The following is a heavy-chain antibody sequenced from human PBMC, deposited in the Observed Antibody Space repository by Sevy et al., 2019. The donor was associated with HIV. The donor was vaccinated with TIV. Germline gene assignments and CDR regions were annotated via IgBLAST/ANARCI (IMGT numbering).Heavy chain of an antibody. D-gene: IGHD3-10*01. CDR1: GFTFDDYA. CDR2: ISWNSGSI. CDR3: AKERLITMVRGVMNYYGMDV. Sequence: GGSLRLSCAASGFTFDDYAMHWVRQAPGKGLEWVSGISWNSGSIGYADSVKGRFTISRDNAKNSLYLQMNSLRAEDTALYYCAKERLITMVRGVMNYYGMDVWGQGTTVTVSS. J-gene: IGHJ6*02. V-gene: IGHV3-9*01.